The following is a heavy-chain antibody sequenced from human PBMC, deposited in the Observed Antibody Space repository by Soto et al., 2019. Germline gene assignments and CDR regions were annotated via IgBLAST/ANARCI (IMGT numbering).Heavy chain of an antibody. CDR3: AREVQVHTPAFGY. J-gene: IGHJ4*02. CDR1: GGTFNTYA. V-gene: IGHV1-69*19. D-gene: IGHD3-10*01. Sequence: QVQLVQSGAEMKKPGSSVKVSCQSSGGTFNTYAMNWVRQAPGQGPEWMGDISPMFGAANYAPKFQGRVTTTADESTGTSYMQLSSLTSEDTALYFCAREVQVHTPAFGYWGQGTLVTVSS. CDR2: ISPMFGAA.